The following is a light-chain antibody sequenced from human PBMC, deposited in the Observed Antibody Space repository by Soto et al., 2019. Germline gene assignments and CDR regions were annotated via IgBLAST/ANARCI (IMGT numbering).Light chain of an antibody. Sequence: ETVLTQSPGTLSVAPGERVTLSCRASKSIGRNLAWYQQRPGQAPRLLISSSSTRATDIPARFSGSGSGTDFTLTISSLQSEDFAIYYCQQFNGWPFTFGPGTKVDIK. CDR3: QQFNGWPFT. V-gene: IGKV3-15*01. J-gene: IGKJ3*01. CDR2: SSS. CDR1: KSIGRN.